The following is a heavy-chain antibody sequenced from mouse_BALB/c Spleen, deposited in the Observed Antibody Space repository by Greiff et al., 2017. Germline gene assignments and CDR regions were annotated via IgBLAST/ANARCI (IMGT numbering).Heavy chain of an antibody. CDR3: ARGDEYYAMDY. CDR1: GFTFSSYA. V-gene: IGHV5-6-5*01. J-gene: IGHJ4*01. Sequence: EVQLVESGGGLVKPGGSLKLSCAASGFTFSSYAMSWVRQTPEKRLEWVASISSGGSTYYPDSVKGRFTISRDNARNILYLQMSSLRSEDTAMYYCARGDEYYAMDYWGQGTSVTVSS. CDR2: ISSGGST.